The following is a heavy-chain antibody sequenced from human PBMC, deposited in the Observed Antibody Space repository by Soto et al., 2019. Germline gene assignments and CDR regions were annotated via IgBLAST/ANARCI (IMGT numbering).Heavy chain of an antibody. CDR3: ARRGIAVAGTGPYFDY. CDR2: INHSGGT. CDR1: GGSFSGYY. D-gene: IGHD6-19*01. V-gene: IGHV4-34*01. Sequence: SETLSLTCAVYGGSFSGYYWSWIRQPPGKGLEWIGEINHSGGTNYNPSLKSRVTISVDTSKNQFSLKLSSVTAADTAVYYCARRGIAVAGTGPYFDYWGPGTMLTVSS. J-gene: IGHJ4*02.